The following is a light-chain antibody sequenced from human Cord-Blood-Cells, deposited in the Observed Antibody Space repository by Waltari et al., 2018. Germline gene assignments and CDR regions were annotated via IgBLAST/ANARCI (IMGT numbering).Light chain of an antibody. CDR3: QQYYSYPLT. CDR1: QGISSY. V-gene: IGKV1-8*01. CDR2: AAS. Sequence: AIRMTQSPSSLSASTGDRATLTCRASQGISSYLAWYQQKPVKAPKLLIYAASTLQSGVPSRFSGSGSGTDFTLTISCLQSEDFATYYCQQYYSYPLTFGPGTKVDIK. J-gene: IGKJ3*01.